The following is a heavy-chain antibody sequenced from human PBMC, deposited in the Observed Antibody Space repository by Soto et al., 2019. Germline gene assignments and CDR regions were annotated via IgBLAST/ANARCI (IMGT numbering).Heavy chain of an antibody. D-gene: IGHD2-15*01. CDR3: ARAARFCSGGSCYYSYYMDV. Sequence: GGSLRLSCAASGFTFSSYAMHWVRQAPGKGLEWVAVISYDGSNKYYADSVKGRFTISRDNSKNTLYLQMNSLRAEDTAVYYCARAARFCSGGSCYYSYYMDVWGKRTTVTVSS. CDR2: ISYDGSNK. CDR1: GFTFSSYA. J-gene: IGHJ6*03. V-gene: IGHV3-30*04.